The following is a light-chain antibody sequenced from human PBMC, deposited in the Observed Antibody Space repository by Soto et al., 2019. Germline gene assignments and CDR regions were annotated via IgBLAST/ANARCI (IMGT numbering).Light chain of an antibody. V-gene: IGKV3D-15*01. Sequence: MLLTHXPGTRSXXXXEXSXXGXSAIQSVSNNYLAWYQQKPGQAPRLLIYGASNRATGIPDRFSGSGSGTEFTLSISSLQSEDSAVYYCQQYNNWPPYTFGQGTKVDIK. CDR1: QSVSNN. CDR3: QQYNNWPPYT. CDR2: GAS. J-gene: IGKJ2*01.